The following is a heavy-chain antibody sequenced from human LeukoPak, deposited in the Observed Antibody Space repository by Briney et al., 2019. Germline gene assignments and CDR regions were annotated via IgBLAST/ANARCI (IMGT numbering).Heavy chain of an antibody. J-gene: IGHJ3*02. V-gene: IGHV3-23*01. Sequence: QSGGSLRLSCAASGFTFSSYAMSWVRQAPGKGLEWVSAISGSGGSTYYADSVKGRFTISRDNSKNTLYLQMNSLRAEDTAVYYCAKWWVTWIRADDAFDIWGQGTMVTVSS. CDR1: GFTFSSYA. D-gene: IGHD5-18*01. CDR2: ISGSGGST. CDR3: AKWWVTWIRADDAFDI.